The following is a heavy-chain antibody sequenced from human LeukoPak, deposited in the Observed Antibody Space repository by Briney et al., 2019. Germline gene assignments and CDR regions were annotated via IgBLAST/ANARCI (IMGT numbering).Heavy chain of an antibody. Sequence: SETLSLTCTVSGGSISSSTYYWGWIRQPPGKGLEWIGYIYYTGSTSYNPSLKSRVTMSLDASKNQFSLELNSVTPADTAVYYCARGGNYWPQWWFDPWGRGTLVSVSS. V-gene: IGHV4-61*05. CDR1: GGSISSSTYY. CDR2: IYYTGST. J-gene: IGHJ5*02. D-gene: IGHD1-26*01. CDR3: ARGGNYWPQWWFDP.